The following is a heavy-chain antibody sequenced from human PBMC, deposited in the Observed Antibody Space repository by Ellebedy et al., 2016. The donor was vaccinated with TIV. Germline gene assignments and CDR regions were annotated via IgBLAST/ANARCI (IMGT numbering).Heavy chain of an antibody. V-gene: IGHV3-33*01. CDR1: GFTFSIYG. D-gene: IGHD2-15*01. Sequence: GGSLRLXXAVSGFTFSIYGMQWVRQAPGKGLEWVAVIWNDGNNKYYVDSVKGRSTISRDNSKNTLFLEMNNLRAEDTAVYYCARVGYCSGGNCLSFYMGVWGKGTTVTVS. CDR3: ARVGYCSGGNCLSFYMGV. J-gene: IGHJ6*03. CDR2: IWNDGNNK.